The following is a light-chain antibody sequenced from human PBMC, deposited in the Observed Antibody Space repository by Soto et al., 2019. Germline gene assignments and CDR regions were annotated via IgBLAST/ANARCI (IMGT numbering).Light chain of an antibody. J-gene: IGKJ1*01. CDR1: QSISSW. CDR2: KAS. Sequence: DIQMTQSPSTLSASVGDRVTITCRASQSISSWLAWYQQKPGKAPKLLIYKASSLESGVPSRFSGSGSGTEFTLTISSLQPDDFATYYCKKYNSYSEWTFGQGTKVEIK. V-gene: IGKV1-5*03. CDR3: KKYNSYSEWT.